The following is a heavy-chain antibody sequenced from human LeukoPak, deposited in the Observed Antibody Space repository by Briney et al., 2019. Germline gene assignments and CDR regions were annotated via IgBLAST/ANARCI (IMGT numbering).Heavy chain of an antibody. Sequence: SETLSLTCTVSGGSISSYYWSWIRQPPGKGLEWIGYIYYSGSTNYNPSLKSRVTISVNTSKNQFSLKLSSVTAADTAVYYCASSSLEMATSTVPFDYWGQGTLLTVSS. D-gene: IGHD5-24*01. J-gene: IGHJ4*02. CDR1: GGSISSYY. CDR2: IYYSGST. V-gene: IGHV4-59*01. CDR3: ASSSLEMATSTVPFDY.